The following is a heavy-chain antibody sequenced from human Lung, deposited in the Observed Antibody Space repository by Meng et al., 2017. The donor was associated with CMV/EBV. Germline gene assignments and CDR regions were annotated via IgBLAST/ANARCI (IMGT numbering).Heavy chain of an antibody. J-gene: IGHJ6*02. CDR3: ARDATIFGVVDPYYCGMDV. D-gene: IGHD3-3*01. V-gene: IGHV4-39*02. Sequence: SETLSLTCTVSGGSISSSSYYWGWIRQPPGKGLEWIGSIYYSGSTYYNPSLKSRVTISVDTSKNQFSLKLSSVTAADTAVYYCARDATIFGVVDPYYCGMDVWGQGTTVTVSS. CDR1: GGSISSSSYY. CDR2: IYYSGST.